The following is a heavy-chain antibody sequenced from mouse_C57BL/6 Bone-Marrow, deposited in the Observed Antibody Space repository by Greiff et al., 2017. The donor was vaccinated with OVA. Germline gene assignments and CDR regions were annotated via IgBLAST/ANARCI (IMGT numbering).Heavy chain of an antibody. CDR3: ARDDYDASAWFAY. Sequence: QVQLQQSGAELVRPGASVKLSCKASGYTFTDYYINWVKQRPGQGLEWIARIYPGSGNTYYNEKFKGKATLTAEKSSSTAYMQLSSLTSEDSAVYFGARDDYDASAWFAYWGQGTLVTVSA. V-gene: IGHV1-76*01. J-gene: IGHJ3*01. D-gene: IGHD2-4*01. CDR2: IYPGSGNT. CDR1: GYTFTDYY.